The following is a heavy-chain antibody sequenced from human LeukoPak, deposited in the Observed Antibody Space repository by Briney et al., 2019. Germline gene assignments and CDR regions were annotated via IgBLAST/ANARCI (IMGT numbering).Heavy chain of an antibody. J-gene: IGHJ6*04. CDR2: LNHCRST. Sequence: SETLSLTCSVYGGSFSGYFWSWLRQPPGKGLEWFGELNHCRSTHYNASLKSRVTISVDTSKNQFSLKLSSVTAADTAVYYCARGRLRERTTVRGVITQSYGMDVWGKGTTVTVSS. D-gene: IGHD3-10*01. V-gene: IGHV4-34*01. CDR3: ARGRLRERTTVRGVITQSYGMDV. CDR1: GGSFSGYF.